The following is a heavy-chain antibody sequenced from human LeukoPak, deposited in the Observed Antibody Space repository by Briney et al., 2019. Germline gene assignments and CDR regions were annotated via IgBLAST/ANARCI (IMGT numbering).Heavy chain of an antibody. CDR3: ARDYGGIAVAETFDY. CDR1: GYTFTGYY. D-gene: IGHD6-19*01. Sequence: ASVKVSCKASGYTFTGYYMHWVRQAPGQGLEWMEWINPNSGGTNYAQKFQGRVTMTRDTSISTAYMELSRLRSDDTAVYYCARDYGGIAVAETFDYWGQGTLVTVSS. J-gene: IGHJ4*02. CDR2: INPNSGGT. V-gene: IGHV1-2*02.